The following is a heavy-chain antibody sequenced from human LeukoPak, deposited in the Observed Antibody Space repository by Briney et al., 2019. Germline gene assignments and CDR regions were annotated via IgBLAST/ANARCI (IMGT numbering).Heavy chain of an antibody. J-gene: IGHJ6*03. Sequence: GGTLRLSCAASGFTFSSYGMSWVRQAPGKGLEWVSAISGSGGSTYYADSVKGRFTISRDNSKNTLYLQMNSLRAEDTAVYYCAKGTLLLYYYYYMDVWGKGTTVTISS. V-gene: IGHV3-23*01. D-gene: IGHD3-10*01. CDR1: GFTFSSYG. CDR2: ISGSGGST. CDR3: AKGTLLLYYYYYMDV.